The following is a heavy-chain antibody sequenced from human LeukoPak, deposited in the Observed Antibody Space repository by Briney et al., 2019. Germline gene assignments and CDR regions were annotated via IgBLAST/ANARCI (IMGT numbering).Heavy chain of an antibody. D-gene: IGHD3-9*01. CDR2: IYTSGST. CDR3: ARGQRHYDILTGYYHTDAFDI. V-gene: IGHV4-4*07. Sequence: SETLSLTCTVSGGSISSYYWSWIRQPAGKGLEWIGRIYTSGSTNYNPSLKSRVTMSVDTSKNQFSLKLSSVTAADTAVYYCARGQRHYDILTGYYHTDAFDIWGQGTMVTVSS. CDR1: GGSISSYY. J-gene: IGHJ3*02.